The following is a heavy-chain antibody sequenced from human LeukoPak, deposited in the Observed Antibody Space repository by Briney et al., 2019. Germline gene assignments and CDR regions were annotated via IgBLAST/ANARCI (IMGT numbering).Heavy chain of an antibody. CDR2: IYYSGST. CDR3: ARTARVFDY. J-gene: IGHJ4*02. V-gene: IGHV4-59*01. D-gene: IGHD2-21*02. Sequence: SSETLSLTCTVSGGSISSYYWSWIRQPPGKRLEWIGHIYYSGSTDYSPSLKSRVTISLDTSKNQFSLRLTSVTAADTAVYYCARTARVFDYWGPGILVTVSS. CDR1: GGSISSYY.